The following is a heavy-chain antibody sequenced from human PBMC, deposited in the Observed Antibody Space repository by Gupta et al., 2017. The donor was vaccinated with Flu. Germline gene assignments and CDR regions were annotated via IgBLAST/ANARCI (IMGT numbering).Heavy chain of an antibody. J-gene: IGHJ5*02. Sequence: EVQPVESGGGLVQPGGSLKRFCAAAGFTFSGSTTHWVRQASGKGLAWVSRIRSKANNYATVYAASVKGRFTIPRDDSRNTGYLQMNSLETDDTAVDYCARGMDGGWFDPRGQGTLVTVSS. CDR2: IRSKANNYAT. CDR3: ARGMDGGWFDP. CDR1: GFTFSGST. D-gene: IGHD3/OR15-3a*01. V-gene: IGHV3-73*02.